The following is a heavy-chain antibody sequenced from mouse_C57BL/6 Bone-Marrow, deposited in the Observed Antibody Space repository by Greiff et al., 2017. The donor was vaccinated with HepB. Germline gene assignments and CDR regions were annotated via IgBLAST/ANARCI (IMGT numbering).Heavy chain of an antibody. CDR2: INPNNGGT. D-gene: IGHD3-2*02. Sequence: EVKLEESGPELVKPGASVKIPCKASGYTFTDYNMDWVKQSHGKSLEWIGDINPNNGGTIYNQKFKGKATLTVDKSSSTAYMELRSLTSEDTAVYYCARKTAQATEFAYWGQGTLVTVSA. J-gene: IGHJ3*01. V-gene: IGHV1-18*01. CDR3: ARKTAQATEFAY. CDR1: GYTFTDYN.